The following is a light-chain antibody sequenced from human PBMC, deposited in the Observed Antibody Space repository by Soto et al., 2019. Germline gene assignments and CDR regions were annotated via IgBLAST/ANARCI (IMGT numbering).Light chain of an antibody. V-gene: IGLV1-40*01. CDR3: QSYDSSLSVV. J-gene: IGLJ2*01. CDR1: SSNIGAGYD. Sequence: QYVLTQPPSVSGAPGQRVTISCTGSSSNIGAGYDVHWYQQLPETAPKLLIYGNSNRPSGVPDRFSGSKSGTSASLAITGLQAEDEADYYCQSYDSSLSVVFGGGTQLTVL. CDR2: GNS.